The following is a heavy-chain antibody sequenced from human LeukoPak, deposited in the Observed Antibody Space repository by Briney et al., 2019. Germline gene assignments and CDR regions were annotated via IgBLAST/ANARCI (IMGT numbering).Heavy chain of an antibody. D-gene: IGHD3-10*01. Sequence: PGGSLRLSCAASGFTFSNAWMSWVRQAPGKGLEWVGRIKSKTDGGTTDYAAPVKGRFTISRDDSKNTLYLKMNSLKTEDTAVYYCTTDILWFGEFANPNWFDPWGQGTLVTVSS. CDR1: GFTFSNAW. J-gene: IGHJ5*02. CDR3: TTDILWFGEFANPNWFDP. V-gene: IGHV3-15*01. CDR2: IKSKTDGGTT.